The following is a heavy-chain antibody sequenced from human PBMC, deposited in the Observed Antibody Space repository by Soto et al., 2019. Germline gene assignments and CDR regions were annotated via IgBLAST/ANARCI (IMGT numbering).Heavy chain of an antibody. CDR3: ASEGTYNWNYIGMDV. D-gene: IGHD1-7*01. CDR1: GFTFSSYS. CDR2: ISSISSSI. J-gene: IGHJ6*02. Sequence: GGSLRLSCAASGFTFSSYSMHWVRQAPGKGLEWVSSISSISSSIYYADSVKGRNTISRGNAKNSLYLQMNKLRAEDTGVYYCASEGTYNWNYIGMDVWGQGTTVTVSS. V-gene: IGHV3-21*01.